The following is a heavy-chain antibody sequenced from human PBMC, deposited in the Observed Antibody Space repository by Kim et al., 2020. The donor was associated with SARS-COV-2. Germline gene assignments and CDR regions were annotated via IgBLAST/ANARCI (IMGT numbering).Heavy chain of an antibody. D-gene: IGHD1-26*01. V-gene: IGHV1-46*01. CDR2: INPGGGDT. Sequence: ASVKVSCKASGYTFTSYFIHWVRQAPGQGLEWMGIINPGGGDTSYDQRFQGRLTVTRDTSTSAVYMELSSLRSEDTAIYFCARENGVGPTAYFDFWGQGTRVTVSP. CDR1: GYTFTSYF. J-gene: IGHJ4*02. CDR3: ARENGVGPTAYFDF.